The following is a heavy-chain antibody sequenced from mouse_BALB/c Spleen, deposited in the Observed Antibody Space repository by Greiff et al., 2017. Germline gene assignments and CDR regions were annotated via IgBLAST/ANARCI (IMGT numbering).Heavy chain of an antibody. CDR2: ISSGGSYT. CDR3: ARVSYYYGSRENSYYFDY. J-gene: IGHJ2*01. D-gene: IGHD1-1*01. CDR1: GFTFSSYA. Sequence: EVQVVESGGGLVKPGGSLKLSCAASGFTFSSYAMSWVRQSPEKRLEWVAEISSGGSYTYYPDTVTGRFTISRDNAKNTLYLEMSSLRSEDTAMYYCARVSYYYGSRENSYYFDYWGQGTTLTVSS. V-gene: IGHV5-9-4*01.